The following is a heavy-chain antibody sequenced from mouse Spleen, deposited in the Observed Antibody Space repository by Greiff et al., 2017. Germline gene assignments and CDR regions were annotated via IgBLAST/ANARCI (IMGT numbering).Heavy chain of an antibody. CDR1: GFSLTSYG. CDR3: AKNSFNWDYAMDY. V-gene: IGHV2-5*01. D-gene: IGHD4-1*01. CDR2: IWRGGST. J-gene: IGHJ4*01. Sequence: VKLMESGPGLVQPSQSLSITCTVSGFSLTSYGVHWVRQSPGKGLEWLGVIWRGGSTDYNAAFMSRLSITKDNSKSQVFFKMNSLQADDTAIYYCAKNSFNWDYAMDYWGQGTSVTVSS.